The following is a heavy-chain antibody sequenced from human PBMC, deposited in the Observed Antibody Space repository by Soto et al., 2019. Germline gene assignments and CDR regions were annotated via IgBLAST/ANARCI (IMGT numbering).Heavy chain of an antibody. CDR3: AKRKSSSSFYYCYGMDV. CDR2: ISYDGSNE. J-gene: IGHJ6*02. D-gene: IGHD6-6*01. V-gene: IGHV3-30*18. Sequence: QVQLVESGGGVVQPGRSLRLSCAASGFTFSNYVMHWVRQAPGKGLEWVAVISYDGSNEYYADSVKGRFTISRDNSKNTLYLHMNSLRPEDTAVYYCAKRKSSSSFYYCYGMDVWGQGTTVTVSS. CDR1: GFTFSNYV.